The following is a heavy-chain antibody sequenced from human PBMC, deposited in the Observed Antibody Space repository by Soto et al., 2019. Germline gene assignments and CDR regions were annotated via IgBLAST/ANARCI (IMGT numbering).Heavy chain of an antibody. CDR2: INPNSGGT. V-gene: IGHV1-2*04. J-gene: IGHJ6*02. Sequence: ASVKVSCKASGYTFTGYYMHWVRQAPGQGLEWMGWINPNSGGTNYAQKFQGWVTMTRDTSTSTAYMELSRLRSDDTAVYYCARVTMVRGNGYYYYGMDVWGQGTTVTVSS. D-gene: IGHD3-10*01. CDR3: ARVTMVRGNGYYYYGMDV. CDR1: GYTFTGYY.